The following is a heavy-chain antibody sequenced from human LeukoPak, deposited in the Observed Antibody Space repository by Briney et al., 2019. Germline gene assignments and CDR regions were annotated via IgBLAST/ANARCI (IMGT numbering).Heavy chain of an antibody. J-gene: IGHJ4*02. CDR3: ARGRDGPTDY. CDR1: GGSISSNN. CDR2: IYYSGST. D-gene: IGHD5-24*01. V-gene: IGHV4-59*01. Sequence: SETLSLTCTVSGGSISSNNWSWVRQRQGQGLEWFGYIYYSGSTNYNPSLKSRVTISVDTSKNQFSLKLSSVTAADTAVYDCARGRDGPTDYWGQGTLVTVSS.